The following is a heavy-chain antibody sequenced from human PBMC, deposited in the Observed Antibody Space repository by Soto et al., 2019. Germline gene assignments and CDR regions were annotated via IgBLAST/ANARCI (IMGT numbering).Heavy chain of an antibody. CDR3: ARHLKAVAAEMAY. CDR2: IHYSGTT. V-gene: IGHV4-39*01. CDR1: GDSISDTIYY. D-gene: IGHD6-19*01. Sequence: KASETLSLTCRVSGDSISDTIYYWGWVRQSPGKGLEWIGSIHYSGTTQFHPSLKTRVTISVDTSKNEFSLRLRSVTAADTAVYFCARHLKAVAAEMAYWGQGLPATV. J-gene: IGHJ4*02.